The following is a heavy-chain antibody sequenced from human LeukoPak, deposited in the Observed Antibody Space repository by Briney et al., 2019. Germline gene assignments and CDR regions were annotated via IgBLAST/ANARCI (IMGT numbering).Heavy chain of an antibody. Sequence: SETLSLXCAVSGYSISSGYYWGWIRQPPGKGLEWIGSIYHSGSTYYNPSLKSRVTISVDTSKNQFSLKLSSVTAADTAVYYCASFSPTTVVTLYWYFDLWGRGTLVTVSS. CDR2: IYHSGST. CDR1: GYSISSGYY. CDR3: ASFSPTTVVTLYWYFDL. D-gene: IGHD4-23*01. J-gene: IGHJ2*01. V-gene: IGHV4-38-2*01.